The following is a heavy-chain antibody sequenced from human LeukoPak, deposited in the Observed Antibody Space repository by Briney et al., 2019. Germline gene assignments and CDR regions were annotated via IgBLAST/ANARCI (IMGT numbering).Heavy chain of an antibody. Sequence: GGSLRLSCAVPGFTFTSYPMSGVRPAPGKGLEWVSDIGGSGGPTYYAASVKGRSTTSRANSKTTLYLKMKTRKPKDRACYSFAKGGNAWYYFDDWGQGTLVTVAS. CDR1: GFTFTSYP. V-gene: IGHV3-23*01. CDR2: IGGSGGPT. J-gene: IGHJ4*02. D-gene: IGHD1-26*01. CDR3: AKGGNAWYYFDD.